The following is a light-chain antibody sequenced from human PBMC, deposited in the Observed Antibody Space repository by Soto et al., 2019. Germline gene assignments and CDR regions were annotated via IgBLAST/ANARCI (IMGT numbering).Light chain of an antibody. CDR1: QSVNSRF. J-gene: IGKJ2*01. CDR3: HQYGDSPPNT. CDR2: AAS. Sequence: EIVLTQSPGTLSLSPGESATLSCRASQSVNSRFLAWYQHKPGQAPRLLIYAASTRATGIPDRFSGSASGTAFTLTISRMEPEDFAVYYCHQYGDSPPNTFGQGTKLEIK. V-gene: IGKV3-20*01.